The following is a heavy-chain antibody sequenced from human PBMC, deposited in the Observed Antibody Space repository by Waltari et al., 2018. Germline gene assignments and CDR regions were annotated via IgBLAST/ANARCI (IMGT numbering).Heavy chain of an antibody. CDR3: ARGRNTNYVVYGMDV. D-gene: IGHD4-4*01. J-gene: IGHJ6*02. Sequence: EVQLVESGGGLVQPGGSLRLSCAHYGFTVRDHXXGWVRQAPGKGLEWVSVIYAGGSTSYADSVKGRFTISRDNSKSTLYLQMNSLRAEDTAVYYCARGRNTNYVVYGMDVWGQGTTVTVSS. CDR2: IYAGGST. V-gene: IGHV3-66*02. CDR1: GFTVRDHX.